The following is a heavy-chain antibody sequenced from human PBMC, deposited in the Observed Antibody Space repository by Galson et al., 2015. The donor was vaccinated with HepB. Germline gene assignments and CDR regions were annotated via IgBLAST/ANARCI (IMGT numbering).Heavy chain of an antibody. CDR1: GGSMNTNTW. Sequence: SETLSLTCTVSGGSMNTNTWWTWIRQPPGMGLEWIGEIYHTGTTNYNPSLPGRVTISLDKSKNQFSLSLTSVTAADTAVYYCANLGHYDVLTGFRALDSWGQGTLVSVSS. CDR2: IYHTGTT. D-gene: IGHD3-9*01. CDR3: ANLGHYDVLTGFRALDS. J-gene: IGHJ4*02. V-gene: IGHV4-4*02.